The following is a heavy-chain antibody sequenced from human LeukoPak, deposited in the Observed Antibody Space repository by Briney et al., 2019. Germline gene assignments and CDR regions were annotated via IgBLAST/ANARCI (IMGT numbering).Heavy chain of an antibody. V-gene: IGHV3-33*08. J-gene: IGHJ4*02. D-gene: IGHD2-21*02. CDR3: ARSTPPIAYCGGDCYSPEFDY. CDR2: IWYDGGNK. CDR1: GFTFSSCG. Sequence: GGSLRLSCAASGFTFSSCGMHWVRQAPGKGLEWVAVIWYDGGNKYYADSVKGRFTISRDNSKNTLYLQMNSLRAEDTAVYYCARSTPPIAYCGGDCYSPEFDYWGQGTLVTVSS.